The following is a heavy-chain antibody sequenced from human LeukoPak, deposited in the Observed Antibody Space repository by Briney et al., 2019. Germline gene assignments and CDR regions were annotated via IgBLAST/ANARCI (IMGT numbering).Heavy chain of an antibody. D-gene: IGHD2-21*01. V-gene: IGHV3-53*01. CDR2: LYSGGST. CDR1: GFTVRSNY. Sequence: GGSLRLSCAASGFTVRSNYMSWVRQAPGKGLEWVSVLYSGGSTYYADSVKGRFTISRDNSKNTLYLQMNRLRAEDTAVYYCARDRLAYFGGDCEAFYIWGQGKMVTVSS. J-gene: IGHJ3*02. CDR3: ARDRLAYFGGDCEAFYI.